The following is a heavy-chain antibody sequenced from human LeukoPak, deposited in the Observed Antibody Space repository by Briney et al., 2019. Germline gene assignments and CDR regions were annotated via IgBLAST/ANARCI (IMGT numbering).Heavy chain of an antibody. V-gene: IGHV4-59*01. CDR2: IYHNGRT. D-gene: IGHD6-13*01. Sequence: SETLSLTCTVSGGSISSYYWSWIRQPPGKGLDWIGFIYHNGRTDYNPSLKSRVTISADTSKNQFSLRLSSVTAADTAVYYCARVFRAAAVDYWGEGTLVTVSS. J-gene: IGHJ4*02. CDR1: GGSISSYY. CDR3: ARVFRAAAVDY.